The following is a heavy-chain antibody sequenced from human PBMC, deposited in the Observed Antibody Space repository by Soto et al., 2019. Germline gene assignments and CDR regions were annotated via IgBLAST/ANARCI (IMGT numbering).Heavy chain of an antibody. CDR2: ISYDGSNK. V-gene: IGHV3-30-3*01. J-gene: IGHJ4*02. D-gene: IGHD3-22*01. Sequence: QVQLVESGGGVVQPGRSLRLSCAASGFTFSSYAMHWVRQAPGKGLEWVAVISYDGSNKYYADSVKGRFTISRDNSKNTLYLQMNSLRAEDTAVYYCARRVVVTFDYWGQGTLVTVSS. CDR3: ARRVVVTFDY. CDR1: GFTFSSYA.